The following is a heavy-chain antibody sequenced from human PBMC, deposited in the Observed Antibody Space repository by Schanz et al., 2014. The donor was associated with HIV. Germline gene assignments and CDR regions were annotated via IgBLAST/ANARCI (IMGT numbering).Heavy chain of an antibody. D-gene: IGHD3-22*01. Sequence: EVQLLESGGGLVQPGGSLRLSCAASGFTFSSYAMSWVRQAPGKGLEWVSTISGSGGSPYYADSVKGRFTISRDNSKNTLYLQMNSLRAEDTAVYYCAKPEYDSSGNSQSHFDYWGQGTLVTVSS. CDR1: GFTFSSYA. J-gene: IGHJ4*02. CDR3: AKPEYDSSGNSQSHFDY. V-gene: IGHV3-23*01. CDR2: ISGSGGSP.